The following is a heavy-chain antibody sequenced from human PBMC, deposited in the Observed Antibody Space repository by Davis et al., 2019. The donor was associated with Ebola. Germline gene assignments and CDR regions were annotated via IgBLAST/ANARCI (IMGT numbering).Heavy chain of an antibody. CDR2: ISDSGDTT. CDR3: ARLMRSGGWYSDF. Sequence: GESLKISCAASGFTFSSHSMNWVCQAPGKGLEWLSYISDSGDTTSYANSVRGRFTISRDNVKNSLYLQMNSLRDEDTAVYHCARLMRSGGWYSDFWGQGTLVTVST. CDR1: GFTFSSHS. J-gene: IGHJ4*02. V-gene: IGHV3-48*02. D-gene: IGHD6-19*01.